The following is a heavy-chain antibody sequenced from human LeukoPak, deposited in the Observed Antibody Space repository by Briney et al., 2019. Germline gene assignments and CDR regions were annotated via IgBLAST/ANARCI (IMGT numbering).Heavy chain of an antibody. CDR1: AFTFSSYW. Sequence: GGSLRLSCAASAFTFSSYWMSWVRQAPGKGLEWVSGISGSGGATYYADSVKGRFTISRDSSKNTLSLQMNSLRAEDTAVYYCAKGIESSGSYYTSFDYWGQGTLVTVS. D-gene: IGHD1-26*01. CDR3: AKGIESSGSYYTSFDY. V-gene: IGHV3-23*01. J-gene: IGHJ4*02. CDR2: ISGSGGAT.